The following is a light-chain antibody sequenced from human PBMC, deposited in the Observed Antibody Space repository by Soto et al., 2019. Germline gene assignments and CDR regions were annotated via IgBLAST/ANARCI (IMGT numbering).Light chain of an antibody. Sequence: DIQMTQSPSSLSASVGDRVTITCRASQTISTWLAWYQQKPGKAPELLIHKASTLASGVPSRFSGSGSGTEFTLTISSLQPDDFATYYCQQYSTYVYTFGQGNKLEI. CDR1: QTISTW. J-gene: IGKJ2*01. CDR3: QQYSTYVYT. V-gene: IGKV1-5*03. CDR2: KAS.